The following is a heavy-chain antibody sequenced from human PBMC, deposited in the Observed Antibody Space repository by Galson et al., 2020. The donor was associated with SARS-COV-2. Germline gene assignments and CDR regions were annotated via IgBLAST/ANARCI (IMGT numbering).Heavy chain of an antibody. CDR1: GFTFGDYA. V-gene: IGHV3-49*03. Sequence: GGSLRLSCTASGFTFGDYALTWFRQAPGKGLEWVGFIRSNTYGGTTEYDASVDGRFTISRDDSKSIAYLHMDSLKTEDTAVYYCARDQSCSGDTCYTGWFDPWGQGTLVTVSS. J-gene: IGHJ5*02. D-gene: IGHD2-15*01. CDR2: IRSNTYGGTT. CDR3: ARDQSCSGDTCYTGWFDP.